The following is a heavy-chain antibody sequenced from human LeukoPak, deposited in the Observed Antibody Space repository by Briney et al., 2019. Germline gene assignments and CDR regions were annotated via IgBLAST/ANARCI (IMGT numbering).Heavy chain of an antibody. J-gene: IGHJ4*02. Sequence: SETRSLTCTVSGGSISSGGYYWSWIRQHPGKGLEWIGYIYYSASTYYNPSLKSRVTISVDTSKNQFSLKLSSVAAADTAVYYCAVGGDSEAPGDWGQGTLVTVSS. V-gene: IGHV4-31*03. D-gene: IGHD2-21*02. CDR3: AVGGDSEAPGD. CDR2: IYYSAST. CDR1: GGSISSGGYY.